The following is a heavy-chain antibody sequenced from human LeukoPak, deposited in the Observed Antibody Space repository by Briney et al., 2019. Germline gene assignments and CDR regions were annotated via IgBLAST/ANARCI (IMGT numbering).Heavy chain of an antibody. CDR1: GDSISSYY. D-gene: IGHD3-10*01. V-gene: IGHV4-59*01. CDR3: ARADTMVRGENWLDP. J-gene: IGHJ5*02. Sequence: SETLSLTCNVSGDSISSYYWSWIRQPPGKGLEWIGYISNSESTNYNPSLKSRVTISVDTSKNQFSLKLSSVIAADTAVYYCARADTMVRGENWLDPWGQGTLVTVSS. CDR2: ISNSEST.